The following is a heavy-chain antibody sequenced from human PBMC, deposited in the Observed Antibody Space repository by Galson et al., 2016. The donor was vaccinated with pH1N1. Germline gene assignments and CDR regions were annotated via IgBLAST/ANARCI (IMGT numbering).Heavy chain of an antibody. CDR1: GFTFSGYW. CDR2: IKQDGSEK. V-gene: IGHV3-7*01. CDR3: VRAIGAAASA. J-gene: IGHJ3*01. D-gene: IGHD6-13*01. Sequence: SLRLSCAASGFTFSGYWMHWVRQAPGKGLEWVGNIKQDGSEKYYVNSVKGRFTISRDNAKNSLSLQMNSLRAKDTAVYYCVRAIGAAASAWGQGTMVSVSS.